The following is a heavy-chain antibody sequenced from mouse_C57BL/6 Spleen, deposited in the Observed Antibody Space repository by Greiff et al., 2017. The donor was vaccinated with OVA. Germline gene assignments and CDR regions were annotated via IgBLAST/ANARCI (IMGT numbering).Heavy chain of an antibody. V-gene: IGHV1-18*01. Sequence: EVQLQQSGPELVKPGASVKIPCKASGYTFTDYNMDWVKQSHGKSLEWIGDINPNNGGTIYNQKFKGKATLTVDESSSTAYMGLRSLTSEDTAVYYCAREGLRHYYAMDYWGQGTSVTVSS. CDR1: GYTFTDYN. J-gene: IGHJ4*01. CDR2: INPNNGGT. CDR3: AREGLRHYYAMDY. D-gene: IGHD1-2*01.